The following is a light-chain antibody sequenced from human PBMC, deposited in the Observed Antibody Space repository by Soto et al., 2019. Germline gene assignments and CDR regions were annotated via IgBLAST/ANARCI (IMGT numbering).Light chain of an antibody. CDR1: SSDVGGYNY. Sequence: QSAHSQLSSLSGAPGQSITISCTGTSSDVGGYNYVSWYQQHPGKAPKLMIYEVSNRPSGVSNRFSGSKSGNTASLTISGLQAEDEADYYCSSYTSSSLYVFGTGTKVTV. CDR3: SSYTSSSLYV. V-gene: IGLV2-14*01. J-gene: IGLJ1*01. CDR2: EVS.